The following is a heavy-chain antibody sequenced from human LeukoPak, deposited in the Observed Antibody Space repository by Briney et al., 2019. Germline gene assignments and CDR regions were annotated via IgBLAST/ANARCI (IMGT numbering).Heavy chain of an antibody. Sequence: GGSLRLSCAASGFTFSVAAMTWVRQAPGTGLEWVSLIGASGESTYYTDSVKGRFTISRDNSKNTLYLQMNSLRAEDTAVYYCAKNLAVKGYYFDYWGQGTLVTVSS. J-gene: IGHJ4*02. CDR3: AKNLAVKGYYFDY. CDR1: GFTFSVAA. V-gene: IGHV3-23*01. D-gene: IGHD4-17*01. CDR2: IGASGEST.